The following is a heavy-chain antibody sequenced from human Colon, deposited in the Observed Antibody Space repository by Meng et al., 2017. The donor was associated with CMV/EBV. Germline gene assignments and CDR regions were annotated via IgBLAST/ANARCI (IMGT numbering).Heavy chain of an antibody. V-gene: IGHV1-2*02. J-gene: IGHJ4*02. Sequence: QGVVGTSGVEVKKPGASVMVSCMSYGHTFSGYYVHWVRQAPGQGLEWMGWINPKSGDTKYEQKFQDRVTMTRDTSIGTAYMDLSRLTSDDTALYYCARGVVGGYNFGFPVAYYCDYWGQGTLVTVFS. D-gene: IGHD1-1*01. CDR2: INPKSGDT. CDR1: GHTFSGYY. CDR3: ARGVVGGYNFGFPVAYYCDY.